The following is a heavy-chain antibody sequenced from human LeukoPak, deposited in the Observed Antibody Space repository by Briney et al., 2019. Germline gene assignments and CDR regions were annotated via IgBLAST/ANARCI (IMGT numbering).Heavy chain of an antibody. J-gene: IGHJ4*02. CDR1: GFTFSSYG. Sequence: PGGSLRFSCAASGFTFSSYGMHWVRQAPGKGLEWVAVIWYDGSNKYYADSVKGRFTISRDNSKNTPYLQMNSLRAEDTAVYYCARMGGSGSYYFSRFFDYWGQGTLVTVSS. V-gene: IGHV3-33*01. CDR3: ARMGGSGSYYFSRFFDY. CDR2: IWYDGSNK. D-gene: IGHD3-10*01.